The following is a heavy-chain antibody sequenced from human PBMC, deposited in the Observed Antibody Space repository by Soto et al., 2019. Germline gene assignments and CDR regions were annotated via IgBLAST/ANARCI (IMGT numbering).Heavy chain of an antibody. Sequence: SETLSLTCTVSGGSVSSGSYYWSWIRQPPGKGLEWIGYIYYSGSTNYNPSLKSRVTISVDTSKNQFSLKLSSVTAADTAVYYCARSLSIVGASLYNWFDPWGQGTLVTVSS. CDR3: ARSLSIVGASLYNWFDP. D-gene: IGHD1-26*01. CDR2: IYYSGST. J-gene: IGHJ5*02. V-gene: IGHV4-61*01. CDR1: GGSVSSGSYY.